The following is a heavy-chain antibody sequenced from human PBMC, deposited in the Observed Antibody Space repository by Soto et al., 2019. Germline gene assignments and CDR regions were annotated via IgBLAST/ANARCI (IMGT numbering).Heavy chain of an antibody. CDR3: ARDEIYYGDYSHMDV. CDR2: IWYDGSNK. Sequence: GGSLRLSCAASGFTFSSYGMHWVRQAPGKGLEWVAVIWYDGSNKYYADSVKGRFTISRDNSKNTLYLQMNSLRAEDTAVYYCARDEIYYGDYSHMDVWGKGTTVTVSS. J-gene: IGHJ6*03. CDR1: GFTFSSYG. V-gene: IGHV3-33*01. D-gene: IGHD4-17*01.